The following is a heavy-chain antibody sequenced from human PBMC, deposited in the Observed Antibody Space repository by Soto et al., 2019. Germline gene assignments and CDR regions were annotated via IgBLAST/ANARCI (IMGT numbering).Heavy chain of an antibody. CDR1: GYSFSGYW. Sequence: GESLKISCKGSGYSFSGYWIGWVRQMSGKGLEWMGMINPGDSDIRYSPSFEGQVTFSADKSISTAYLQWSSLEAPDTAMYYCARAFSSGYPFDYWGQGILVTAPQ. CDR2: INPGDSDI. D-gene: IGHD3-22*01. CDR3: ARAFSSGYPFDY. J-gene: IGHJ4*02. V-gene: IGHV5-51*01.